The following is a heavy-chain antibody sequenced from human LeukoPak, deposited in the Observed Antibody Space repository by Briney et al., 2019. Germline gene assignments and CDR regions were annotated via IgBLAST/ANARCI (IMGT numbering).Heavy chain of an antibody. J-gene: IGHJ5*02. CDR1: GASISSGDYY. V-gene: IGHV4-30-4*01. CDR2: IYYSGST. D-gene: IGHD3-22*01. CDR3: ARPYYYDSRIDP. Sequence: SETLSLTCTVSGASISSGDYYWSWIRQPPGKGLEWIGYIYYSGSTYYNPSLKSRVTISVDTSKNQLSLKLSSVTAADTAVYYCARPYYYDSRIDPWGQETLVTVSS.